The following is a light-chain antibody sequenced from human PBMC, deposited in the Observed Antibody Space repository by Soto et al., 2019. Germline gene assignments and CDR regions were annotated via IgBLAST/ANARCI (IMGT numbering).Light chain of an antibody. CDR1: QSVSSN. J-gene: IGKJ2*01. CDR3: QQYNNWPPYT. Sequence: EIVMTQSPATLSVSLGDRATLSCRASQSVSSNLARYQQKPGQAPRLLIYGASTRATGIPARFSGSGSGTEFTLTISSLQSEDFAFYYCQQYNNWPPYTFGQGTKLEIK. CDR2: GAS. V-gene: IGKV3-15*01.